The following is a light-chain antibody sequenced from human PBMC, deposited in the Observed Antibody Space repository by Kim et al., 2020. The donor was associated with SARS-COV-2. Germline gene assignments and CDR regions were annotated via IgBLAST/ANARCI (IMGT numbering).Light chain of an antibody. CDR3: GTWDTSLSIGV. Sequence: QSMLTQPPSVSAAPGQKVTISCSGSTSNIGNDYVSWYQQLPGTAPKLLIYDNNKRPSGIPDRFSGSKSGTSATLGITGLQTGDEADYYCGTWDTSLSIGVFGGGTQLTVL. CDR2: DNN. V-gene: IGLV1-51*01. CDR1: TSNIGNDY. J-gene: IGLJ2*01.